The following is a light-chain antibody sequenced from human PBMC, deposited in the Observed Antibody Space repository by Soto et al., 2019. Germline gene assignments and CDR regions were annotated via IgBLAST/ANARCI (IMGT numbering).Light chain of an antibody. V-gene: IGLV2-14*01. J-gene: IGLJ2*01. CDR2: EVS. CDR1: SSDVGGYNF. CDR3: SSYAISSTLG. Sequence: QSALTQPASVSVSPGQSITISCTGTSSDVGGYNFVSWYQHHPGKAPKLMIYEVSNRPSGVSNRFSGSKSGNTASLTISGLQAEDEADYYCSSYAISSTLGFGGGTKLTVL.